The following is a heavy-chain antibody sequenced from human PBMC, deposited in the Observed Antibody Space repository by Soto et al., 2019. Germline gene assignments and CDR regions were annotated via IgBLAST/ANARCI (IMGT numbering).Heavy chain of an antibody. Sequence: ASVKVSCKASGYTFTSYGISWVRQVPGQGLEWMGWISAYNGNTNYAQKLQGRVTMTTDTSTSAAYMELRSLRSDDTAVYYCARVAPPYYDFWSGYHPNWFDPWGQGTLVTVSS. J-gene: IGHJ5*02. CDR3: ARVAPPYYDFWSGYHPNWFDP. CDR1: GYTFTSYG. V-gene: IGHV1-18*04. CDR2: ISAYNGNT. D-gene: IGHD3-3*01.